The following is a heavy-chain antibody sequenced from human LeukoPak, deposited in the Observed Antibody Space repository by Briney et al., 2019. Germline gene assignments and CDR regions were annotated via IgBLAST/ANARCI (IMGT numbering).Heavy chain of an antibody. CDR3: ARETPTIAVDY. V-gene: IGHV3-48*04. J-gene: IGHJ4*02. CDR1: GFTFSSYS. CDR2: ISSSSSTI. D-gene: IGHD6-19*01. Sequence: GGSLRLSCAASGFTFSSYSMNWVRQAPGKGLEWVSYISSSSSTIYYADSVKGRFTISRDNAKSSLYLQMNSLRVEDTAVYYCARETPTIAVDYWGQGTLVTVSS.